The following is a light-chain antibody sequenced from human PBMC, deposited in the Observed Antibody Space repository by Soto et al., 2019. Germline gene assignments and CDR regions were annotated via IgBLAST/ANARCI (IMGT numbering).Light chain of an antibody. V-gene: IGLV1-44*01. J-gene: IGLJ2*01. CDR2: SNN. Sequence: QSVLTQPPSASGTPGQRVTISCSGSSSNIGSNTVNWYQQLPGTAPKLLIYSNNQRPSGVAGLFSGSKSGTSASLAISGLQSEDDADYYCASGDDSLNCVVFGGGTKLTVL. CDR3: ASGDDSLNCVV. CDR1: SSNIGSNT.